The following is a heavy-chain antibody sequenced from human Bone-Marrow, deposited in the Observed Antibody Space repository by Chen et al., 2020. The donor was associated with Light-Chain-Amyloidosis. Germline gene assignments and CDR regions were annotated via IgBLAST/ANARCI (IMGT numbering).Heavy chain of an antibody. CDR1: GFTFSSYA. CDR3: ARGYSGYGNFDY. D-gene: IGHD5-12*01. CDR2: INGDGSNI. Sequence: EVQLLESGGGLVQPGGSLRLSCAASGFTFSSYAMTWVRQAPGKGLEWVSRINGDGSNIYYADSVKGRFTISRDNAKNTLYLQMNSLRAEDTAVYFCARGYSGYGNFDYWGQGTLVTVSS. V-gene: IGHV3-23*01. J-gene: IGHJ4*02.